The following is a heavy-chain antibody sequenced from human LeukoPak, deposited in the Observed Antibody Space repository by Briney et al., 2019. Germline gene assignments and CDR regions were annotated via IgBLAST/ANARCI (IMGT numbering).Heavy chain of an antibody. CDR3: AKDAGYDYYGSGSYYNGFDY. CDR2: ISSSGNSM. J-gene: IGHJ4*02. Sequence: GGSLRLSCVASGFTFRDYEMNWVRQAPGKGLEWLSYISSSGNSMYYADSVKGRFAISRDNAKNSLYLQMNSLRAEDTAVYYCAKDAGYDYYGSGSYYNGFDYWGQGTLVTVSS. V-gene: IGHV3-48*03. CDR1: GFTFRDYE. D-gene: IGHD3-10*01.